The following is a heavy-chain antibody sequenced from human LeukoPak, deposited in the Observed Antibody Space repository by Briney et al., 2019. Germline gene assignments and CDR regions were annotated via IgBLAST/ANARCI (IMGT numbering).Heavy chain of an antibody. CDR3: ARVGLEKQMWLGPDPSGY. Sequence: ASVKVSCKASGYTFTSYGISWVRQAPGQGLEWMGWISAYNGNTNYAQKLQGRVTMTTDTSTSTAYMELRSLRSDDTAVYYCARVGLEKQMWLGPDPSGYWGQGTLVTVSS. J-gene: IGHJ4*02. D-gene: IGHD6-19*01. CDR2: ISAYNGNT. V-gene: IGHV1-18*01. CDR1: GYTFTSYG.